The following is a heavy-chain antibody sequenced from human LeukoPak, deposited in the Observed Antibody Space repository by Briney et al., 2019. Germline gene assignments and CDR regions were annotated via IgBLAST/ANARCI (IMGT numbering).Heavy chain of an antibody. J-gene: IGHJ6*03. D-gene: IGHD5-18*01. Sequence: PSETLSLTFTVSGGSISSSSYYWGWIRQPPGKGLEWIGYIYYSGSTNYNPSLKSRVTISVDTSKNQFSLKLTSVTAADTAVYYCARTTEGGYTYGYFYYYYMDVWGKGTTVTISS. CDR2: IYYSGST. V-gene: IGHV4-61*05. CDR3: ARTTEGGYTYGYFYYYYMDV. CDR1: GGSISSSSYY.